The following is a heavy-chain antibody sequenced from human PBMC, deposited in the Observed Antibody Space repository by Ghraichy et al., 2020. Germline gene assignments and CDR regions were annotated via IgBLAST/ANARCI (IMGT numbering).Heavy chain of an antibody. D-gene: IGHD6-13*01. CDR1: GFTFSSYG. CDR2: IWYDGSNK. J-gene: IGHJ4*02. CDR3: ARDSDEDSSWKRFDY. V-gene: IGHV3-33*08. Sequence: GGSLRLSCAASGFTFSSYGMHWVRQAPGKGLEWVAVIWYDGSNKYYADSVKGRFTISRDNSKNTLYLQMNSLRAEDTAVYYCARDSDEDSSWKRFDYWGQGTLVTVSS.